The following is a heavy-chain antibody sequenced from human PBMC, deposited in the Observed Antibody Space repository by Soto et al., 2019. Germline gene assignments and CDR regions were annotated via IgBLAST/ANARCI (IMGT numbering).Heavy chain of an antibody. CDR2: INHSGST. V-gene: IGHV4-34*01. Sequence: QVQLQQWDAGLLKPSETLSLTCAVYGGSFSGYYWSWIRQPPGKGLEWIGEINHSGSTNYNPSLKSRVTISVDTSKNQFSLKLSSVTAADTAVYYCARGLGEENAFDIWGQGTMVTVSS. CDR3: ARGLGEENAFDI. CDR1: GGSFSGYY. D-gene: IGHD3-10*01. J-gene: IGHJ3*02.